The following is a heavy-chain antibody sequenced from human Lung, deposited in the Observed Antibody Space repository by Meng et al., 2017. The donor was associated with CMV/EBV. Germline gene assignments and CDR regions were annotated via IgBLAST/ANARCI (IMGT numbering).Heavy chain of an antibody. CDR2: MYYGGNT. V-gene: IGHV4-39*01. J-gene: IGHJ4*02. CDR1: NTXISAGGYC. D-gene: IGHD3-3*01. CDR3: ARHLSNNFWSGYYVPPDFNY. Sequence: LXCTVSNTXISAGGYCWGWIRQSPGKWLEWIASMYYGGNTHYNPSLKSRVTISIDTSKNQLSLRLSSVTAADTAIYYCARHLSNNFWSGYYVPPDFNYXGQGXLVTVSS.